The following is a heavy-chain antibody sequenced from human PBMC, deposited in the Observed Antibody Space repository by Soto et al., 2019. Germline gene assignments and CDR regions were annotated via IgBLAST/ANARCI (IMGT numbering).Heavy chain of an antibody. CDR1: GGTFSSYA. J-gene: IGHJ5*02. V-gene: IGHV1-69*13. CDR3: ARDRGDGYNYWFDP. D-gene: IGHD5-12*01. Sequence: ASVKVSCKASGGTFSSYAISWVRQAPGQGLEWMGGIIPIFGTANYAQKSQGRVTITADESTSTAYMELSSLRSEDTAVYYCARDRGDGYNYWFDPWGQGTLVTVSS. CDR2: IIPIFGTA.